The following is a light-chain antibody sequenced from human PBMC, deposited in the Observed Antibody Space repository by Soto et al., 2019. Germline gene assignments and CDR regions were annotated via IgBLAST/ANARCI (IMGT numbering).Light chain of an antibody. CDR1: QSVSGW. V-gene: IGKV1-5*01. J-gene: IGKJ1*01. Sequence: QMTQSPSTPSASLGDTVTLTCRASQSVSGWLAWYQQKPGEAPKLLIYDASALPRGVPSRFSGSGSGTKFTLTIASLQPDDFATYYCQQYETFSGTFGPGTKVDIK. CDR3: QQYETFSGT. CDR2: DAS.